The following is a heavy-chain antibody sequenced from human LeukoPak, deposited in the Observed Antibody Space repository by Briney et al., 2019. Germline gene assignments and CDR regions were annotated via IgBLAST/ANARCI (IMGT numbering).Heavy chain of an antibody. CDR3: ARGIAVAGSNWFDP. CDR2: IIPIFGTA. D-gene: IGHD6-19*01. CDR1: GGTSSSYA. J-gene: IGHJ5*02. Sequence: ASVKVSCKASGGTSSSYAISWVRQAPGQGLEWMGGIIPIFGTANYAQKFQGRVTITADESTSTAYMELSSLRSEDTAVYYCARGIAVAGSNWFDPWGQGTLVTVSS. V-gene: IGHV1-69*01.